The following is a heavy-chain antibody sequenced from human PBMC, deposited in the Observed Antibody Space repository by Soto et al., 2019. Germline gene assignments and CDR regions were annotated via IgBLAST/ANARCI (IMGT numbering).Heavy chain of an antibody. CDR1: GFTFDDYA. CDR2: ISWNSGSI. D-gene: IGHD3-3*01. V-gene: IGHV3-9*01. J-gene: IGHJ4*02. CDR3: AKAVRFSEWLFGFDY. Sequence: GGSLRLSCSASGFTFDDYAMHWVRQAPWKGLEWVSGISWNSGSIGYADSVKGRFTISRDNAKNSLYLQMNSLRAEDTALYYCAKAVRFSEWLFGFDYWGQGTLVTVSS.